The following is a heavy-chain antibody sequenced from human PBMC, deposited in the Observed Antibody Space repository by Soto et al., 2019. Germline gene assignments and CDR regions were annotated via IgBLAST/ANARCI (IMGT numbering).Heavy chain of an antibody. J-gene: IGHJ4*02. V-gene: IGHV3-66*01. CDR3: ARDPWAADY. CDR2: IYSGGST. Sequence: EVQLVESGGGLVQPGGSLRLSCAASGFTVSTKYMSWVRQAPGKGLEWVSVIYSGGSTFYADSVRGRFTISRDNSKNTVNLQMNSLRAEDTAVYYCARDPWAADYWGPGSLVTDSS. CDR1: GFTVSTKY. D-gene: IGHD3-16*01.